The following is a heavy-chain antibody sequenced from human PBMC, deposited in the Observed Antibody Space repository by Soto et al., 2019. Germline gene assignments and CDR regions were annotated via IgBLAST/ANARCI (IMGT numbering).Heavy chain of an antibody. V-gene: IGHV3-74*01. CDR2: ISPDGSRT. J-gene: IGHJ3*02. Sequence: HPGGSLRLSCAASGIIFSRYWTHWVRQAPGKGLVWVSRISPDGSRTSYADSVKGRFTISRDNAKNTLSLQVNSLRVDDTAVYYCADHDDYDAFDIWGQGTMVTVS. CDR1: GIIFSRYW. D-gene: IGHD4-17*01. CDR3: ADHDDYDAFDI.